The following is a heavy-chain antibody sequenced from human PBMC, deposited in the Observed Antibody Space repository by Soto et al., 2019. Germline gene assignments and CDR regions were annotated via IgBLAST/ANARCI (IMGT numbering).Heavy chain of an antibody. CDR3: ARLPYYYNSGSTSDS. V-gene: IGHV4-61*08. D-gene: IGHD3-10*01. Sequence: SETLSLTCTVSGDSVSSGGFYWSWIRQPPGKRLEWIGYIYYSGSTTYNPSLESRVTISVDTSKNQFSLKLSSLTAADTAVYYCARLPYYYNSGSTSDSWGQSTLVTVSS. CDR1: GDSVSSGGFY. CDR2: IYYSGST. J-gene: IGHJ4*02.